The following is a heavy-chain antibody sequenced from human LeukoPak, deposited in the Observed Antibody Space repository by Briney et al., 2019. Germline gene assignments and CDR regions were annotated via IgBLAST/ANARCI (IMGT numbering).Heavy chain of an antibody. CDR2: INPSGGST. CDR3: ARAYVIVVPRYYFDY. J-gene: IGHJ4*02. Sequence: ASVKVSFKASGYTFTSYYMHWVRQAPGQGLEWMGIINPSGGSTSYAQKFQGRVTMTRDTHTSTVYMELSSLRSEDTAVYYRARAYVIVVPRYYFDYWGQGTLVTVSS. D-gene: IGHD2-21*01. V-gene: IGHV1-46*01. CDR1: GYTFTSYY.